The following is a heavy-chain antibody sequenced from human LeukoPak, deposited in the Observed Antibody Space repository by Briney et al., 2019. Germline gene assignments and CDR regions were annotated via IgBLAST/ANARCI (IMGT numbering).Heavy chain of an antibody. CDR3: ARVIRAAPGKGYFDY. CDR1: GFISSTYA. J-gene: IGHJ4*02. D-gene: IGHD6-13*01. CDR2: ISGSGGST. V-gene: IGHV3-23*01. Sequence: GGSLRLSCATSGFISSTYALSWVRQAPGKGLEWASSISGSGGSTYHADSVKGRFTISRDSSKNTLYLQMNSLRAEDTAIYYCARVIRAAPGKGYFDYWGQGTLVTVSS.